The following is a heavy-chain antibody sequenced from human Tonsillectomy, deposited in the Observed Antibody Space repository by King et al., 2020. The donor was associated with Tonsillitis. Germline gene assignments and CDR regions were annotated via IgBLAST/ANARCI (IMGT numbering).Heavy chain of an antibody. V-gene: IGHV3-30*18. J-gene: IGHJ4*02. D-gene: IGHD3-22*01. CDR2: ISYDGSNK. CDR1: GFTFSSYG. CDR3: AKGQASWSSGYLFDY. Sequence: QLVQSGGGVVQPGRSLRLSCAASGFTFSSYGMHWVRQAPGKGLEWVAVISYDGSNKYYADSVKGRFTISRDNSKNTLYLQMNSLRAEDTAVYYCAKGQASWSSGYLFDYWGQGTLVTVSS.